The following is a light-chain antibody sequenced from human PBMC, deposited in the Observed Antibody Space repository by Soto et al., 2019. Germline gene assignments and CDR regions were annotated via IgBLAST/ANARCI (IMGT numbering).Light chain of an antibody. J-gene: IGKJ1*01. Sequence: ESVLTQSPGTLSLSPGERATLSCRASQSVSSSYLAWYQQKPGQAPRLLIYAASSRATGIPDRFSGSGSGTDYTLTISRLEPEDFAVYYCQQYFRSPRTFGQGTKVDI. CDR3: QQYFRSPRT. V-gene: IGKV3-20*01. CDR2: AAS. CDR1: QSVSSSY.